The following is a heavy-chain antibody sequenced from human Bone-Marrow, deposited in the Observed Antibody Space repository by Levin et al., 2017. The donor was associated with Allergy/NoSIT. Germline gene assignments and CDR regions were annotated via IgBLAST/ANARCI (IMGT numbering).Heavy chain of an antibody. V-gene: IGHV3-66*01. Sequence: GESLKISCAASGFTVSSNYMSWVRQAPGKGLEWVSVIYSGGSTYYADSVKGRFTISRDNSKNTLYLQMNSLRAEDTAVYYCARGRGYSYAGDYFDYWGQGTLVTVSS. CDR2: IYSGGST. J-gene: IGHJ4*02. CDR3: ARGRGYSYAGDYFDY. CDR1: GFTVSSNY. D-gene: IGHD5-18*01.